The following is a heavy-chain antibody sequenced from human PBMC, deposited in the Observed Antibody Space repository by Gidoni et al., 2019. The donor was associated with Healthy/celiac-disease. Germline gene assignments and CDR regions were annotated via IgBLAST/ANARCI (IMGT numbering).Heavy chain of an antibody. CDR3: ARREKGDCSGGSCYSFDY. J-gene: IGHJ4*02. V-gene: IGHV5-51*03. CDR2: IYPGDSDT. D-gene: IGHD2-15*01. Sequence: EVQLVQSGAEVTKQRESLKLSCKGSGYCFTSYWIGWVRQMPGKGLEWMGIIYPGDSDTRYSPSFQGQVTISADKSISTAYLQWSSLKASDTAMYYCARREKGDCSGGSCYSFDYWGQGTLVTVSS. CDR1: GYCFTSYW.